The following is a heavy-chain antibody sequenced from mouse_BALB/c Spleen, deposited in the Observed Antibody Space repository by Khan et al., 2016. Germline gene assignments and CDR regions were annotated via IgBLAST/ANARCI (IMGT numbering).Heavy chain of an antibody. CDR3: ARGND. CDR1: GYTFSSYW. Sequence: QVQLQQSGAELMKPGASVKISCKATGYTFSSYWLEWVKQRPGHGLEWIGDILPGSGSINLNERLKDKATFTVDTSSNTADMHLSSLTAEDSAVYYCARGNDWGQGTTLTVSS. V-gene: IGHV1-9*01. CDR2: ILPGSGSI. J-gene: IGHJ2*01.